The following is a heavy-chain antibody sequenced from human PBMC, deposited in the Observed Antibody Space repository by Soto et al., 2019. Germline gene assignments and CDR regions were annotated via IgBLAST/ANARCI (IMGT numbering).Heavy chain of an antibody. J-gene: IGHJ4*02. D-gene: IGHD4-17*01. CDR1: GFTFSSYA. CDR3: ARDRDYYGDYDNYFDY. V-gene: IGHV3-30-3*01. CDR2: ISYDGSNK. Sequence: PGGSLRLSCAASGFTFSSYAMHWVRQAPGKGLEWVAVISYDGSNKYYADSVKGRFTISRDNSKNTLYLQMNSLRAEDTAVYYCARDRDYYGDYDNYFDYWGQGTLVTVSS.